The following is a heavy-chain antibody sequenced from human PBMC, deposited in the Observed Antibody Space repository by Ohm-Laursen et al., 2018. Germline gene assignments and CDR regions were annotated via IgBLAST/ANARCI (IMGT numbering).Heavy chain of an antibody. J-gene: IGHJ4*02. D-gene: IGHD6-19*01. V-gene: IGHV4-59*08. Sequence: TLSLTCSVSVGSISRYYWTWIRQPPGKGLEWIGYIYYSGSTNYTPSLKSQVTISVDTSKNQFSLKLSSVTAADTAVYYCARQESSGWYPDYWGQGTLVTVSS. CDR1: VGSISRYY. CDR2: IYYSGST. CDR3: ARQESSGWYPDY.